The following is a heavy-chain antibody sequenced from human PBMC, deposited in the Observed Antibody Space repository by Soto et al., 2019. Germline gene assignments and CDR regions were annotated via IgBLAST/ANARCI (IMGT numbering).Heavy chain of an antibody. D-gene: IGHD2-15*01. CDR1: GFTFSSYG. V-gene: IGHV3-30*18. Sequence: GGSLRLSCAASGFTFSSYGMHWVRQAPGKGLEWVAVISYDGSNKYYADSVKGRFTISRDNSKNTLYLQMNSLRAEDTAVYYCAKDWWDIVVVVAATLPSDGMDLWGQGTTVTVSS. CDR2: ISYDGSNK. CDR3: AKDWWDIVVVVAATLPSDGMDL. J-gene: IGHJ6*02.